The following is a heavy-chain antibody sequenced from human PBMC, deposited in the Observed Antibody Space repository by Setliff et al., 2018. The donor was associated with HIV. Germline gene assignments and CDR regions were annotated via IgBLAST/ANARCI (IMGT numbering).Heavy chain of an antibody. CDR2: IKQDGSEK. D-gene: IGHD3-3*01. Sequence: PGGSLRLSCAASGFTFSSYWMNWVRQAPGKGLEWVANIKQDGSEKYYVDSVKGRFTISRDNSKNTLYLQMKSLRADDTAVYYCARDARKYYDFWSGYPGCFDPWGQGTLVTVSS. J-gene: IGHJ5*02. CDR3: ARDARKYYDFWSGYPGCFDP. V-gene: IGHV3-7*01. CDR1: GFTFSSYW.